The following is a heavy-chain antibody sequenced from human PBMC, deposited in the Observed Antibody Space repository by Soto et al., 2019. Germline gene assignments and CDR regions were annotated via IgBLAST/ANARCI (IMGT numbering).Heavy chain of an antibody. CDR1: GYTFTSYG. D-gene: IGHD2-15*01. Sequence: ASVKVSCKASGYTFTSYGISWVRQAPGQGLEWMGWISAYNGNTNYAQKLQGRVTMTTDTSTSTAYMELRSLRSDDTAVYYCARDAFPYGGKGDYNWFDPWGQGTLVTVSS. J-gene: IGHJ5*02. V-gene: IGHV1-18*04. CDR2: ISAYNGNT. CDR3: ARDAFPYGGKGDYNWFDP.